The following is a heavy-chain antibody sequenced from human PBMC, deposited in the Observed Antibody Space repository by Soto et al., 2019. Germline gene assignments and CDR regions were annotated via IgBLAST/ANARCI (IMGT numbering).Heavy chain of an antibody. CDR2: VYWNDDK. D-gene: IGHD1-1*01. Sequence: SGPTLVNPTQTLTLTCTLSGISLSTSGVGLGWIRQTPGKALEWLALVYWNDDKHYSPSLKSRLTITKDTSKNQAVLTMTNMDPVATATYYCARGVATLPVFAFDFWRQGTVVTVSS. CDR1: GISLSTSGVG. V-gene: IGHV2-5*01. J-gene: IGHJ3*01. CDR3: ARGVATLPVFAFDF.